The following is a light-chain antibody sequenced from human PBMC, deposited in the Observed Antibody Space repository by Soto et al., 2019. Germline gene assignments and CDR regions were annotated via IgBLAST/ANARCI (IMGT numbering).Light chain of an antibody. V-gene: IGKV1-39*01. CDR1: QSIGTY. CDR2: AAS. Sequence: DAQMTQSPSSLSASVGDSVTITCRASQSIGTYLDWYQHKPGKAPKLLIYAASSLQSGVPLRFSDSGSGTDFTHTISSLQPEDFATYYCQESHSTFGQGTKLDIK. CDR3: QESHST. J-gene: IGKJ2*01.